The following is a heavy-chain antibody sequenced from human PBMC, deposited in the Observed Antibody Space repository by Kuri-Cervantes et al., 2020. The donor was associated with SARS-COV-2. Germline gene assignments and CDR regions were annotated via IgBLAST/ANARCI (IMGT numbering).Heavy chain of an antibody. CDR2: VRGKANNYAT. CDR3: TTLIDY. J-gene: IGHJ4*02. CDR1: GFLFSASA. Sequence: GESLNISCEVPGFLFSASAIHWVRQGSGKGLEWVGRVRGKANNYATAYAASVKCRFTITRDDSKNMAYLQMNSLKTEDTAVYYCTTLIDYWGQGALVTVSS. V-gene: IGHV3-73*01.